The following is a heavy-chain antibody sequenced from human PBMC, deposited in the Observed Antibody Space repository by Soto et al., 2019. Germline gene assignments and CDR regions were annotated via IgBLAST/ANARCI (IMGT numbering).Heavy chain of an antibody. V-gene: IGHV1-69*05. J-gene: IGHJ6*02. Sequence: QVQLVQSGAEVKKPGSSVKVSCKASGGTFSSYAISWVRQAPGQGLEWMGGIIPIFGTANYAQKLQGRVTMTTDTSTSTAYMELRSLRSDDTAVYYCARARNSSGFAYYYYGMDVWGQGTTVTVSS. CDR2: IIPIFGTA. D-gene: IGHD6-19*01. CDR3: ARARNSSGFAYYYYGMDV. CDR1: GGTFSSYA.